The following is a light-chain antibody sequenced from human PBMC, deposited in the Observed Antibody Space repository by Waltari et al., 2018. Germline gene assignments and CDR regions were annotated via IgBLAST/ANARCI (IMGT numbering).Light chain of an antibody. CDR3: QQRST. CDR2: DTS. J-gene: IGKJ2*01. CDR1: QSLTSY. V-gene: IGKV3-11*01. Sequence: EIVLTQSPATLSLSPGEGATLSCRASQSLTSYLAWYQQKPGQAPRRLIDDTSNRATGIPARFSGSGSGTDFTLIISSLEPEDFGVYYCQQRSTFGQGTKLEIK.